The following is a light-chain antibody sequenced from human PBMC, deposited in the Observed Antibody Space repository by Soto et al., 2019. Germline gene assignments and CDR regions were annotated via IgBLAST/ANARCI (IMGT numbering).Light chain of an antibody. CDR1: SSDVGSYNL. Sequence: QSALTQPASVSGSPGQSITISCTGTSSDVGSYNLVSWYQQHPGEAPKLMIYEVSKRPSGVSNRFSGSKSGNTASLTISGLQAEDEADYYCCSYAGGYVFGTGTKVTVL. CDR3: CSYAGGYV. V-gene: IGLV2-23*02. J-gene: IGLJ1*01. CDR2: EVS.